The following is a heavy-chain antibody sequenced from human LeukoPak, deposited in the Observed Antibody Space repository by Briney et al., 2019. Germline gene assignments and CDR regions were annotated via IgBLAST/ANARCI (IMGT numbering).Heavy chain of an antibody. J-gene: IGHJ5*02. Sequence: GGSLRLSCAASGFTFSSYSMNWVRQAPGQGLEWVSYITSDSVTMFYADSVKGRFTASGDNAENSMYLQMNSLRAEDTAVYYCARVALRPIDYSNPEFDPWGQGTLVTVSS. D-gene: IGHD4-11*01. CDR3: ARVALRPIDYSNPEFDP. CDR2: ITSDSVTM. CDR1: GFTFSSYS. V-gene: IGHV3-48*01.